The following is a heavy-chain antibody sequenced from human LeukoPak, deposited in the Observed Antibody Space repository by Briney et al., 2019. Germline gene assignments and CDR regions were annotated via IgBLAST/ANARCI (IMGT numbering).Heavy chain of an antibody. CDR1: GFTFSNYA. D-gene: IGHD1-26*01. CDR2: ISSNGIST. Sequence: GGSLRLSCAASGFTFSNYAMHGVRQAPGKGLEYVSAISSNGISTYYANSVKGRFIISRDNSKNTLYLQMGSLRVEDMAVYYCAREGALANVDYWGQGTLVTVSS. V-gene: IGHV3-64*01. J-gene: IGHJ4*02. CDR3: AREGALANVDY.